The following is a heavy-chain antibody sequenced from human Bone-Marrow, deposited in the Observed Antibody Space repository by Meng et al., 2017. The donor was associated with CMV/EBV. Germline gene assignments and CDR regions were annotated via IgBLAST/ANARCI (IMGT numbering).Heavy chain of an antibody. D-gene: IGHD6-19*01. V-gene: IGHV1-69*05. CDR2: IIPIFGTA. CDR1: GGTFSSYT. CDR3: ARLDTSIAVAGTGGGY. Sequence: SVKVSCKASGGTFSSYTISWVRQAPGQGLEWMGGIIPIFGTANYAQKFQGRVTITTDESTSTAHMELSSLRSEDTAVYYCARLDTSIAVAGTGGGYWGQGTLVTVSS. J-gene: IGHJ4*02.